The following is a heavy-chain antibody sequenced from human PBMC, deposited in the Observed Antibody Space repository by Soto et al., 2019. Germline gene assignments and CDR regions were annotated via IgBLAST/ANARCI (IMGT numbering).Heavy chain of an antibody. CDR3: AREGGSSSFRYGYYFDY. Sequence: QVQLVQSGAEVKKPGSSVKVSCKASGGTFSSYAISWVRQAPGQGLEWMGGIIPIFGTANYAQKFQGRVTITADESTSTAYMELISLRSEDTAVYYCAREGGSSSFRYGYYFDYWGQGTLVTVSS. J-gene: IGHJ4*02. V-gene: IGHV1-69*01. CDR1: GGTFSSYA. CDR2: IIPIFGTA. D-gene: IGHD6-6*01.